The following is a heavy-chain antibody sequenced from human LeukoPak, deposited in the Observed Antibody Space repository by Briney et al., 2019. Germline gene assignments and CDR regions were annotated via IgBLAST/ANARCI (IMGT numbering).Heavy chain of an antibody. CDR2: IIPIFGTA. J-gene: IGHJ4*02. CDR1: GGTVSSYA. Sequence: SVKVSCKASGGTVSSYAISWVRLAPGPGIELMGRIIPIFGTATYAQKFQGRVTIIADECTSTAYTELSSLRSEDTAVYYCARDRIAVAGNSDFDYWGQGTLVTVSS. D-gene: IGHD6-19*01. CDR3: ARDRIAVAGNSDFDY. V-gene: IGHV1-69*15.